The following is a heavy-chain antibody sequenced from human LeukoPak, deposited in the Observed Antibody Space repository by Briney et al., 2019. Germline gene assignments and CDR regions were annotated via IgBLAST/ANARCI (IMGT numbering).Heavy chain of an antibody. CDR1: GGSISSSSYY. Sequence: KPSETLSLTCTVSGGSISSSSYYWGWIRQPPGKGLEWIGSIYHSGSTYYNPSLKSRVTISVDTSKNQFSLKLSSVTAADTAVYYCARDGYSSSWRFDYWGQGTLVTVSS. CDR2: IYHSGST. D-gene: IGHD6-13*01. V-gene: IGHV4-39*07. J-gene: IGHJ4*02. CDR3: ARDGYSSSWRFDY.